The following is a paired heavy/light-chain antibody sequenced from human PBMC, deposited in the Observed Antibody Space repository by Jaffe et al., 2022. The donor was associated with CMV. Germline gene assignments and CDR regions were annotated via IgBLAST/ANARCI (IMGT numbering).Heavy chain of an antibody. Sequence: EVQLVQSGAEVKKPGESLKISCKGSGYSFTSYWIGWVRQMPGKGLEWMGIIYPGDSDTRYSPSFQGQVTISADKSISTAYLQWSSLKASDTAMYYCARPQAEDYVWGRMGRNYYMDVWGKGTTVTVSS. CDR3: ARPQAEDYVWGRMGRNYYMDV. CDR1: GYSFTSYW. D-gene: IGHD3-16*01. CDR2: IYPGDSDT. J-gene: IGHJ6*03. V-gene: IGHV5-51*01.
Light chain of an antibody. CDR3: QQYNSFPWT. Sequence: DIQMTQSPSTLSASVGDRVTITCRASQSISSWLAWYQQKPGKAPKLLIYKASSLESGVPSRFSGSGSGTEFTLTISSLQPDDFATYYCQQYNSFPWTFGQGTKVEIK. CDR2: KAS. V-gene: IGKV1-5*03. J-gene: IGKJ1*01. CDR1: QSISSW.